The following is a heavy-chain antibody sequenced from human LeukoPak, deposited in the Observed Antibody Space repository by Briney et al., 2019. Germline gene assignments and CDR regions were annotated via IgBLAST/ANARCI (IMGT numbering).Heavy chain of an antibody. V-gene: IGHV3-21*01. D-gene: IGHD3-3*01. CDR3: ARCYDFWSGYYNGGVDLDY. J-gene: IGHJ4*02. Sequence: GGSLRLSCAASGFSFNTYTMNWVRQAPGKGLEWVSSISSSSSYIYYADSVKGRFTISRDNAKNSLYLQMNSLRAEDTAVYYCARCYDFWSGYYNGGVDLDYWGQGTLVTVSS. CDR2: ISSSSSYI. CDR1: GFSFNTYT.